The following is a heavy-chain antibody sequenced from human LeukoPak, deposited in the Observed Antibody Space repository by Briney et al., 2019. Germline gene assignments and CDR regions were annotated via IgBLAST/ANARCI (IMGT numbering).Heavy chain of an antibody. CDR2: ISSSGTTI. CDR1: GFTFSSYE. Sequence: PGGSLRLSCAASGFTFSSYEMNWVRQAPGKGLAWASYISSSGTTIYYADSVKGRINISRDNAKNSLYLQMNSLRAEDTAVYYCARNTNWYDAFDIWGQGTMVTVSS. D-gene: IGHD7-27*01. V-gene: IGHV3-48*03. J-gene: IGHJ3*02. CDR3: ARNTNWYDAFDI.